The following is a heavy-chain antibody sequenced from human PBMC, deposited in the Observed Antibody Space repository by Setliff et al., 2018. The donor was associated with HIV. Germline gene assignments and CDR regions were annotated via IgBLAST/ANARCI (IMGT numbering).Heavy chain of an antibody. Sequence: GGSLSLSCTASGFTFGDYAMSWVRQAPGKGLEWVGFIRSKAYGGTTEYAASVKGRFTISRDDSKSIAYLQMNSLKTEDTAVYYCTRRPPDYALQFLEWYFDLWGRGTLVTVSS. CDR1: GFTFGDYA. J-gene: IGHJ2*01. V-gene: IGHV3-49*04. CDR3: TRRPPDYALQFLEWYFDL. D-gene: IGHD3-3*01. CDR2: IRSKAYGGTT.